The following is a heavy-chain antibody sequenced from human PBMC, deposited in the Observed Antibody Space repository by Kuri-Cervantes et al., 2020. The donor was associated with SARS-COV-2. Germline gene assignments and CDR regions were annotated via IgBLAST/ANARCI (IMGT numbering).Heavy chain of an antibody. D-gene: IGHD6-13*01. V-gene: IGHV1-69*13. CDR3: ARGVLSSSSWTYYYYYYMDV. CDR2: IIPIFGTA. CDR1: GGTFSRYA. Sequence: SVKVSCKASGGTFSRYAISWVRQAPGQGLEWMGRIIPIFGTANYAQKFQGRVTITADESTSTAYMELSSLRSEDTAVYYCARGVLSSSSWTYYYYYYMDVWGKGTTVTVSS. J-gene: IGHJ6*03.